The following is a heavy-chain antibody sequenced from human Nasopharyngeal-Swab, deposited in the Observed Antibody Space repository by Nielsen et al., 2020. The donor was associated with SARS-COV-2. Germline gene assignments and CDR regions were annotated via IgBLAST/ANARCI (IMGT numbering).Heavy chain of an antibody. CDR1: GYTFTNYA. V-gene: IGHV7-4-1*02. Sequence: ASVQVSCKASGYTFTNYAMKWVRQAPAQGLEWMGWINTNTGNPMYAQGFTGRFVFSLDTSVSKAYLQISSLKAEDTAVYYCARGSNGYDTSGFDYWGQGTLATVSS. D-gene: IGHD3-22*01. CDR2: INTNTGNP. J-gene: IGHJ4*02. CDR3: ARGSNGYDTSGFDY.